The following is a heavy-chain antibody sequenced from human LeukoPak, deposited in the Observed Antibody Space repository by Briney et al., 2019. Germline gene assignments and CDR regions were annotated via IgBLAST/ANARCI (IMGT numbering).Heavy chain of an antibody. V-gene: IGHV1-46*01. J-gene: IGHJ4*02. CDR1: GYTFTSYY. CDR3: ARTLVGALPGPTFDY. CDR2: INPSGGST. Sequence: PGASVKVSCKASGYTFTSYYMHWVRQAPGQGLEWMGIINPSGGSTSYAQKFQGRVTMTRDMSTSTVHMELSSLRSEDTAVYYCARTLVGALPGPTFDYWGQGTLVTVSS. D-gene: IGHD1-26*01.